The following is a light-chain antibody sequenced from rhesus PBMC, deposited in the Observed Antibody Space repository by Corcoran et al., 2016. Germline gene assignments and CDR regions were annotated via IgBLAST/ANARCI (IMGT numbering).Light chain of an antibody. J-gene: IGKJ3*01. CDR1: QSLLHSNGYTY. CDR3: LQNIQLPFT. Sequence: DIVMTQTPLSLPVTPGEPASISCRSSQSLLHSNGYTYLFWYLQKPGQSQQFLIYLGSNRDPGVPDRFRGSGSGTDFTLKISRVEAEDVGIYYCLQNIQLPFTFGPGTKLDIK. CDR2: LGS. V-gene: IGKV2-78*01.